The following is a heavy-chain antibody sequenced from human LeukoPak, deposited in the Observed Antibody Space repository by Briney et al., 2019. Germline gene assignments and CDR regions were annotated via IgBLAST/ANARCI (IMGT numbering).Heavy chain of an antibody. D-gene: IGHD2/OR15-2a*01. Sequence: SETLSLTCAVYGGSFSGYYWSWIRQPPGKGLEWIGEINHSGSTNYNPSLKSRVTISVDTSKNQFSLKLSSVTAADTAVYYCARGDSINYFDYWGQGTLVTVSS. V-gene: IGHV4-34*01. CDR3: ARGDSINYFDY. J-gene: IGHJ4*02. CDR2: INHSGST. CDR1: GGSFSGYY.